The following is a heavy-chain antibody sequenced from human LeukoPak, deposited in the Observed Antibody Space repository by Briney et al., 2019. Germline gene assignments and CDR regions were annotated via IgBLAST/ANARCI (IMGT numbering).Heavy chain of an antibody. V-gene: IGHV4-61*09. Sequence: SQTLSLTCTVSGGSISSGSYYWSWIRQPAGKGLEWIGYIYYSGSTNYNPSLKSRVTISVDTSKNQFSLKLSSVTAADTAVYYCARHNPPSWGCSGGSCYSSGMDVWGQGTTVTVSS. D-gene: IGHD2-15*01. CDR3: ARHNPPSWGCSGGSCYSSGMDV. CDR1: GGSISSGSYY. J-gene: IGHJ6*02. CDR2: IYYSGST.